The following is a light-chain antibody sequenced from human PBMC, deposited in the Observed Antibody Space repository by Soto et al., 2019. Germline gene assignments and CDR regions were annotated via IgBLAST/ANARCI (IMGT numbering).Light chain of an antibody. V-gene: IGKV3-15*01. CDR3: QQYVSSPRT. J-gene: IGKJ1*01. CDR2: GAS. CDR1: QSVNIN. Sequence: ITHSPATLSVSPVEIATLSCGASQSVNINLAWYQQKPGQALRLLIFGASSRANGIPARFSGSGSGTEFTLTISNLQTEDFAVYYCQQYVSSPRTFGQGTKVDI.